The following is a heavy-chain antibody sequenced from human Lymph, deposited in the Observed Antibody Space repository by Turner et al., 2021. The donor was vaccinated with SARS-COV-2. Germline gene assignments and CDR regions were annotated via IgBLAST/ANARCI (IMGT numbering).Heavy chain of an antibody. Sequence: QVQLVESGGGVVQPGRSLRLSCAASGFTFSTYAIYWVRQAPGKGLEWVAVISYDVSNKYYADSVKGRFTISRDNSKNTLYLQMNSLRAEDTAVYYCARYASGGYFYYGMDVWGQGTTVTVSS. CDR1: GFTFSTYA. CDR3: ARYASGGYFYYGMDV. D-gene: IGHD3-10*01. V-gene: IGHV3-30*04. J-gene: IGHJ6*02. CDR2: ISYDVSNK.